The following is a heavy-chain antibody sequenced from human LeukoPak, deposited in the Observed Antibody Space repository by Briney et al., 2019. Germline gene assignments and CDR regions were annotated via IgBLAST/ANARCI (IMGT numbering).Heavy chain of an antibody. Sequence: SETLSLTCTVSGYSISSGYYWGWIRQPPGKGLEWIGSIYHSGSTYYNPSLKSRVTISVDTSKNQFSLKLRSVTAADTAVYYCARAPAQAFDIWGQGTMVIVSS. CDR3: ARAPAQAFDI. J-gene: IGHJ3*02. V-gene: IGHV4-38-2*02. CDR2: IYHSGST. CDR1: GYSISSGYY.